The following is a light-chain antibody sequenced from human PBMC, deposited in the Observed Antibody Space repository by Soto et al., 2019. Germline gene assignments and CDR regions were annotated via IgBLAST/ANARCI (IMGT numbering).Light chain of an antibody. Sequence: DIVMTQSPDSLAVSLGERATINCKSSQSVLYNSNSKNYLAWYKQKSGQPPELLIYWASTRESGVPDRFSGSGSGTDFTLTISSLQAEDVAVYYCRQYYSTPLTFGGGTKVEIK. CDR2: WAS. V-gene: IGKV4-1*01. CDR1: QSVLYNSNSKNY. J-gene: IGKJ4*01. CDR3: RQYYSTPLT.